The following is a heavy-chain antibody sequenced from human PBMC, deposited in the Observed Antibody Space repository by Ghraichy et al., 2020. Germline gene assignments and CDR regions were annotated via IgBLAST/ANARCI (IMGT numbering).Heavy chain of an antibody. D-gene: IGHD3-22*01. CDR1: GYTFTGYY. V-gene: IGHV1-2*02. J-gene: IGHJ3*02. Sequence: ASVKVSCKASGYTFTGYYMHWVRQAPGQGLEWMGWINPNSGGTNYAQKFQGRVTMTRDTSISTAYMELSRLRSDDTAVYYCVRDPYYYDSNETNAFDIWGQGTMVTVSS. CDR3: VRDPYYYDSNETNAFDI. CDR2: INPNSGGT.